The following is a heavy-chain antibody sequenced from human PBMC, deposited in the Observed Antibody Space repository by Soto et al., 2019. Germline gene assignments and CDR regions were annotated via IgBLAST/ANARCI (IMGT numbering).Heavy chain of an antibody. CDR3: VRAPLDYYSADYFDN. Sequence: ASVKVSCKASGYTFTNNDINWVRQAAGQGLEWMGWMNPYSGNTGYARNFHGRVTMTRDNSITTAYMELSSLRPEDTAVYYCVRAPLDYYSADYFDNWGQGTLVTGSS. CDR2: MNPYSGNT. J-gene: IGHJ4*02. V-gene: IGHV1-8*01. D-gene: IGHD2-21*01. CDR1: GYTFTNND.